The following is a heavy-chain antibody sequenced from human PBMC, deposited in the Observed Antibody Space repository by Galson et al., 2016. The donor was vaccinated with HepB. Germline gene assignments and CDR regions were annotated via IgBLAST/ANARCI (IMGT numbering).Heavy chain of an antibody. Sequence: SVKVSCKASGGTFSNSAISWVRQAPGQGLEWMGMIIPILAIASYAPKFQGRVTITADRSTNSAYMELRSLRSEDAAVYYCARDVSEYYDFWSDDNYTGLDVWGQWTTVTVSS. CDR1: GGTFSNSA. CDR2: IIPILAIA. J-gene: IGHJ6*02. D-gene: IGHD3-3*01. CDR3: ARDVSEYYDFWSDDNYTGLDV. V-gene: IGHV1-69*04.